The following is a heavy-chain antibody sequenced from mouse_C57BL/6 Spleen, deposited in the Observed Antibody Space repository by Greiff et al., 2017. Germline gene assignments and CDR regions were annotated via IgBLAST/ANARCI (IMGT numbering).Heavy chain of an antibody. Sequence: VQLQQSGPALVKPGASVKLSCKASGYTFTSYDINWAKPRPGPGLEWIGWIYPRDGSTKYNEKFKGKATLSVDKSSSTAYMEYHSMTSEDSAVYFCARRCWFDVWGTGTTVTVSS. V-gene: IGHV1-85*01. CDR1: GYTFTSYD. J-gene: IGHJ1*03. CDR3: ARRCWFDV. CDR2: IYPRDGST.